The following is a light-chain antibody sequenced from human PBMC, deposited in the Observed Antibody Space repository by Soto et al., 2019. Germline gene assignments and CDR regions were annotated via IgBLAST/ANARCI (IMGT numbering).Light chain of an antibody. CDR1: SSNIGNNY. Sequence: QSVLTQPPSVSAAPGQKVTISCSGSSSNIGNNYVSWYQHLPGTAPKFLIYDNNKRPSGIPDRFSGSKSGTSATLGITGLQTGDEAGYYCGTWDSSLGLYVFGTGTKVTVL. CDR3: GTWDSSLGLYV. CDR2: DNN. J-gene: IGLJ1*01. V-gene: IGLV1-51*01.